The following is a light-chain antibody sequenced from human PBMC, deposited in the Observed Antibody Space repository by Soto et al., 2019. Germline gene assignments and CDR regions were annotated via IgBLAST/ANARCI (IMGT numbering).Light chain of an antibody. V-gene: IGKV1-9*01. CDR1: QGISSF. CDR3: QQLNSFPIP. J-gene: IGKJ3*01. CDR2: GAS. Sequence: IQLTRSPSSLSASVGDRVTITCRASQGISSFLAWYQQKPGKAPKLLIYGASTLQSGVPSRFSGSGSGTDFTLTIGSLQPEDFATYYCQQLNSFPIPFGPGTKVDIK.